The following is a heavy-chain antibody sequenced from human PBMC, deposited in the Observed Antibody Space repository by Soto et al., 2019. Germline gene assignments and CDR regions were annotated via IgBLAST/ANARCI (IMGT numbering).Heavy chain of an antibody. Sequence: GASVKVSCKASGCTFTSNGISWVRQAPGQGLGWMGWVSAYSGNTNYAQKIQGRVTMTTDTSTNTAYMELGSLRSDDTAVYFCARDVDYRFDSWGQGTLVTVSS. CDR1: GCTFTSNG. CDR2: VSAYSGNT. D-gene: IGHD4-17*01. CDR3: ARDVDYRFDS. V-gene: IGHV1-18*01. J-gene: IGHJ4*02.